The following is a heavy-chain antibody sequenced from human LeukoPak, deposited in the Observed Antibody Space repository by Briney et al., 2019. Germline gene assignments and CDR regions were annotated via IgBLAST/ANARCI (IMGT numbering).Heavy chain of an antibody. V-gene: IGHV3-7*01. J-gene: IGHJ4*02. CDR2: IKQDGSEK. D-gene: IGHD5-24*01. CDR1: GFTFSSYW. Sequence: GGSLRLSCAASGFTFSSYWMSWVRQAPGKGVEGVAHIKQDGSEKYYVDSVKGRFTISRDNAKNSLYLQMNSLRAEDTAVYYCARAWGSEMATSFDYWGQGTLVTVSS. CDR3: ARAWGSEMATSFDY.